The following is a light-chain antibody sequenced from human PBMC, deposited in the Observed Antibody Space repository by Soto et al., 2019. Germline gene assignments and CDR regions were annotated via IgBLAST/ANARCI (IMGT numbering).Light chain of an antibody. V-gene: IGKV3-20*01. CDR2: AAS. CDR1: QTVSSSF. J-gene: IGKJ1*01. CDR3: QKYGSSPTWT. Sequence: EIVLTQSPGTLSLSPGERATLSCRASQTVSSSFLAWYQQTPGQAPRLLIYAASSRATGIPDRFSGSGSGTDFTLTISRLEPEDFAVYYCQKYGSSPTWTFGQGTKVDIK.